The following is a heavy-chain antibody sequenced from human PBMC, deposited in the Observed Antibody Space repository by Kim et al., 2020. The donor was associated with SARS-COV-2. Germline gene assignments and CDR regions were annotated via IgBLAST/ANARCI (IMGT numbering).Heavy chain of an antibody. V-gene: IGHV4-39*01. D-gene: IGHD3-3*01. CDR3: ARHDYDFWSGYASDAFDI. Sequence: PSLKRRVTISVDTSKNQFSLKLSSVTAADTAVYYCARHDYDFWSGYASDAFDIWGQGTMVTVSS. J-gene: IGHJ3*02.